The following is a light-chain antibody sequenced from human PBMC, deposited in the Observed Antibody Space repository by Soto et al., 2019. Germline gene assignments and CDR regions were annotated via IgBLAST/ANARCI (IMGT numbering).Light chain of an antibody. Sequence: EIVMTQSPATLSLSPGERATLSCRASQTIRSNLDWYQQKPGQAPRLLIYGASTRATGIPARFSGSGSGTEFTLTISSLQSEDFAVYYCQRYNNWPLTFGGGTKVEN. CDR3: QRYNNWPLT. CDR1: QTIRSN. CDR2: GAS. V-gene: IGKV3-15*01. J-gene: IGKJ4*01.